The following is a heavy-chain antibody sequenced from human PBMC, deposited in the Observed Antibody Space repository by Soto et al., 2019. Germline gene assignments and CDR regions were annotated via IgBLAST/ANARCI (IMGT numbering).Heavy chain of an antibody. CDR1: GYTLANYW. V-gene: IGHV5-51*01. J-gene: IGHJ5*02. D-gene: IGHD1-7*01. Sequence: GESLKISCQGSGYTLANYWIVWVRQMPGKGLEWMGIIYPSDSTVKYSPSVQGQVTMSVDKSISTAYLQWSSLKASDAAVYYCARGNVANYFEPWGQGTLVTVSS. CDR2: IYPSDSTV. CDR3: ARGNVANYFEP.